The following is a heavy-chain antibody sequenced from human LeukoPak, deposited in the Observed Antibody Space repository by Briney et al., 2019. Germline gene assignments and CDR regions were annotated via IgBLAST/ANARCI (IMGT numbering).Heavy chain of an antibody. J-gene: IGHJ5*02. D-gene: IGHD6-13*01. Sequence: PSETLSLTCTVSGGSISSYYWSWIRQPPGKGLEWIGYIYYSGSTNYNPSLKSRVTISVDTSKNQFSLKLSSVTAADTAVYYCARVVRGNPNLSFIGRGIGAGGLNWFDPWGQGTLVTVSS. V-gene: IGHV4-59*01. CDR1: GGSISSYY. CDR3: ARVVRGNPNLSFIGRGIGAGGLNWFDP. CDR2: IYYSGST.